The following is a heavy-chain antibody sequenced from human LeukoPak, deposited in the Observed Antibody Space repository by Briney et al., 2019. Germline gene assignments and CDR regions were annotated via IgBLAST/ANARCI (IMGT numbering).Heavy chain of an antibody. CDR3: AKEYDILTGYYASDI. V-gene: IGHV3-21*01. Sequence: GGSLRLSCAASGFTFSSYSMNWVRQAPGKGLEWVSSISSSSSYIHYADSVKGRFTISRDDSKNTLYLQMNSLRAEDTAMYYCAKEYDILTGYYASDIWGQGTMVTVSS. J-gene: IGHJ3*02. CDR2: ISSSSSYI. CDR1: GFTFSSYS. D-gene: IGHD3-9*01.